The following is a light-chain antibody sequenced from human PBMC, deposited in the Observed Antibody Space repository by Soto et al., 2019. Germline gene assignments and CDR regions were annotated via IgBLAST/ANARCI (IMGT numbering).Light chain of an antibody. Sequence: QSVMSQPPSVSAAPGQRVTISCSGSSSNIGGNSVSWYQQLPGTAPKLLIYDDDQRPSGIPDRFSGSKSGTSATLGITGFQTGDEADYYCGSWDNSLSAYVFGTGTKVTVL. CDR3: GSWDNSLSAYV. CDR1: SSNIGGNS. V-gene: IGLV1-51*01. J-gene: IGLJ1*01. CDR2: DDD.